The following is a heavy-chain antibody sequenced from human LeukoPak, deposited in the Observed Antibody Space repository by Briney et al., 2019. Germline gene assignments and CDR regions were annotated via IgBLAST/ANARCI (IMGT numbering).Heavy chain of an antibody. CDR1: GYIFTGYY. CDR2: ISAYNGNT. V-gene: IGHV1-18*04. D-gene: IGHD3-22*01. Sequence: GASVKVSCKASGYIFTGYYVHWVRRAPGQGLEWMGWISAYNGNTNYAQKLQGRVTMTTDTSTSTAYMELRSLRSDDTAVYYCARDRSSGYPGDWGQGTLVTVSS. CDR3: ARDRSSGYPGD. J-gene: IGHJ4*02.